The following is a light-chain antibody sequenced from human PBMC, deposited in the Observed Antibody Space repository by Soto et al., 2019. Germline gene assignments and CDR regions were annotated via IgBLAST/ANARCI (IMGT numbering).Light chain of an antibody. CDR2: GAS. CDR1: QSVSSN. Sequence: EIVMTQSPAPLSVSPGERATLSCRASQSVSSNLAWYQQKPGQAPRLLIYGASTRATGIPARFSGSGSGTECTLTISCLQSEDFATYYCQQYYSYPLTFGGGTKVDIK. CDR3: QQYYSYPLT. J-gene: IGKJ4*01. V-gene: IGKV3-15*01.